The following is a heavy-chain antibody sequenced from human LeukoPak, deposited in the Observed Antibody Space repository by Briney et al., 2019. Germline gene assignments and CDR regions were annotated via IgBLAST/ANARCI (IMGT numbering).Heavy chain of an antibody. Sequence: GRSLRLSCVASGFTFTDHSMHWVRQPPGKGLEWVAVVSPHVNTIFYADSVKGRFTISRDNSKNTLYLQMNSLRAADTAVYYCARGDNNWFDPWGQGTLVTVSS. CDR2: VSPHVNTI. CDR1: GFTFTDHS. CDR3: ARGDNNWFDP. J-gene: IGHJ5*02. V-gene: IGHV3-30-3*01.